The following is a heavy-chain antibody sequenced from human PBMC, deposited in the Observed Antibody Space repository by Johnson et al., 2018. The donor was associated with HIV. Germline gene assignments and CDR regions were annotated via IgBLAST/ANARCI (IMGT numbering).Heavy chain of an antibody. J-gene: IGHJ3*02. CDR1: GIIFSHYG. Sequence: QVQLVESGGGVVQPGRSLRLSCTVSGIIFSHYGMHWVRQAPGKGLEWVALISYDGIKTYFADSVKGRFPISRDNSKNTLFLQMNSLRVEDTAVYYCARLKNGAFDIWGQGTRVTVSS. CDR2: ISYDGIKT. D-gene: IGHD2-8*01. V-gene: IGHV3-30*03. CDR3: ARLKNGAFDI.